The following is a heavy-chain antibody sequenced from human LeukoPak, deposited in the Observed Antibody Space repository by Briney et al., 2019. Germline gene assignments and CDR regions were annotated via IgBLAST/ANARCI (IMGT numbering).Heavy chain of an antibody. CDR2: IIPIFGTA. Sequence: SSVKVSCKASGGTFSSHAISWVRQAPGQGLEWMGGIIPIFGTANYAQKFQGRVTITADESTSTAYMELSSLRSEDTAVYYCARDVLLWYRGFDYWGQGTLVTVSS. J-gene: IGHJ4*02. V-gene: IGHV1-69*01. D-gene: IGHD3-10*01. CDR1: GGTFSSHA. CDR3: ARDVLLWYRGFDY.